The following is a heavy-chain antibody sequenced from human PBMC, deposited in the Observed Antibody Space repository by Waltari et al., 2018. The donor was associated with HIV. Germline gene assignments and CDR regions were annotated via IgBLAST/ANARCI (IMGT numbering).Heavy chain of an antibody. D-gene: IGHD3-10*01. CDR2: INNYDGQT. J-gene: IGHJ6*02. Sequence: VQLVPSGAEVKRPGASGRVSCTSSGYTFSAYAINWVRQAPGQGLEWMGWINNYDGQTNFAEKFQGRVTMTTDTSKSTASMELRSLRSDDTAVYFCARGVALVRGVKIRGHMDVWGQGTTVTVSS. CDR1: GYTFSAYA. V-gene: IGHV1-18*01. CDR3: ARGVALVRGVKIRGHMDV.